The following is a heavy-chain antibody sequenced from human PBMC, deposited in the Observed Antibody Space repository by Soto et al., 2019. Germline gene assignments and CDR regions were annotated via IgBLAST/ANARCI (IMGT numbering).Heavy chain of an antibody. CDR2: IYSGGST. J-gene: IGHJ2*01. V-gene: IGHV3-66*01. CDR3: ARDSHAAAQNNWYFDL. CDR1: GFTVSSNY. D-gene: IGHD6-13*01. Sequence: EVQLVESGGGLVQPGGSLRLSCAASGFTVSSNYMSWVRQAPGKGLEWVSVIYSGGSTYYADSVKGRFTISKDNSKNTRYLQMNSLRAEDTAVYYCARDSHAAAQNNWYFDLWGRGTLVTVSS.